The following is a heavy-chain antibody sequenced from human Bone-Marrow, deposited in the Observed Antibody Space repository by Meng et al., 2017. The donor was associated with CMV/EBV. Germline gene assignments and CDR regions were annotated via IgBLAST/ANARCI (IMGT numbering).Heavy chain of an antibody. D-gene: IGHD6-6*01. V-gene: IGHV4-59*01. CDR3: ARSHISSSDYYYYGMDV. CDR1: GGSISGYY. Sequence: SETLSLTCSVSGGSISGYYWSWIRQPPGKGLEWIGYIHYSGSTNYNRSLKSRVTILVDTSKNQFSLKLSSVTAADTAVYYRARSHISSSDYYYYGMDVWGQGTTVTVSS. J-gene: IGHJ6*02. CDR2: IHYSGST.